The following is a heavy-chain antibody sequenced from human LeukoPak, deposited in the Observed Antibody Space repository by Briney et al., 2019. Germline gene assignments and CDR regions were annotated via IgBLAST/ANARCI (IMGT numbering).Heavy chain of an antibody. Sequence: GASVKVSCKASGYTFTGYYIHWVRQAPGQGLEWMGWINPDSGGTNYAQKFQGRVTMTRDTSIITAYMELSSLRSDDTAVYHGARGGRAEPYGMDVWGQGTTVTVSS. CDR1: GYTFTGYY. CDR2: INPDSGGT. CDR3: ARGGRAEPYGMDV. V-gene: IGHV1-2*02. J-gene: IGHJ6*02.